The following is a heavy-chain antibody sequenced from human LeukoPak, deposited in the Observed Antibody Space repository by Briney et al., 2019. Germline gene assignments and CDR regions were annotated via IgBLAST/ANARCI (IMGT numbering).Heavy chain of an antibody. J-gene: IGHJ6*03. D-gene: IGHD2-15*01. V-gene: IGHV4-34*01. Sequence: SETLSLTCAVYGGSFSGYYWSWIRQPPGKGLEWIGEINHSGSTNYNPSLKSRVTISVDTSKNQFSLKLSSVTAADTAVYYCASRSGGSPYYYYMDVWGKGTTVTVSS. CDR3: ASRSGGSPYYYYMDV. CDR1: GGSFSGYY. CDR2: INHSGST.